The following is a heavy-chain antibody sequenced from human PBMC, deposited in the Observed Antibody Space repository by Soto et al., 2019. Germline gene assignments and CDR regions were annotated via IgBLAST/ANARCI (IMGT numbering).Heavy chain of an antibody. CDR3: ARHKEGYNIFDY. Sequence: QLQLQESGPGLVKPSETLSLTCTVSGGSISSSSYYWGWIRQPPGKGLEWIGSIFFSGSTSYNPSRKRRVTISVDTAKNQVSLKRTSGTAADTAVYYCARHKEGYNIFDYWGQATLGTVSS. V-gene: IGHV4-39*01. J-gene: IGHJ4*02. D-gene: IGHD5-12*01. CDR1: GGSISSSSYY. CDR2: IFFSGST.